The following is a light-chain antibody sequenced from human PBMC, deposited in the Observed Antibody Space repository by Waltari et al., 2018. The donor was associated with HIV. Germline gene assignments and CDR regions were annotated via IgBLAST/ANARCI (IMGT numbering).Light chain of an antibody. V-gene: IGLV2-14*03. J-gene: IGLJ2*01. CDR1: NSDVGGFNY. CDR3: SSYTSSSHVV. Sequence: QSALTQPSSVSGSPGQSIPLSCTGTNSDVGGFNYVPGYQKHPGKAPKLVIYDVRNRPSGDSNRFSGSKSGNTASLTISGRQAEDEADYYCSSYTSSSHVVFGGGTKLTVL. CDR2: DVR.